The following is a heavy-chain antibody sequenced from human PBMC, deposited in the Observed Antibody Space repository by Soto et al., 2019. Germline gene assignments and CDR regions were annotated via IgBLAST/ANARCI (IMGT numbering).Heavy chain of an antibody. V-gene: IGHV3-21*01. D-gene: IGHD6-6*01. CDR3: ARGPKGIAARRSLDY. J-gene: IGHJ4*02. Sequence: GGSLRLSCAASVFAFSSYSMNWVRQAPGKGLEWVSSISSSSSYIYYADSVKGRFTISRDNAKNSLYLQMNSLRAEDTAVYYCARGPKGIAARRSLDYWGQGTLVTVSS. CDR1: VFAFSSYS. CDR2: ISSSSSYI.